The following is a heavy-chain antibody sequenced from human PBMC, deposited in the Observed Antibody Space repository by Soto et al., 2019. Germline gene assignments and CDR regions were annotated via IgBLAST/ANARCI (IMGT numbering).Heavy chain of an antibody. CDR1: GFTFSSYS. Sequence: GGSLRLSCAASGFTFSSYSMNWVRQAPGKGLEWISYISSSGHTIYYRDSVKGRFTISRDNSRNTLFLQMNSLRAEDTAVYYCARDFYRYYDSSGYYRSPAYWGQGTLVTVSS. CDR3: ARDFYRYYDSSGYYRSPAY. CDR2: ISSSGHTI. V-gene: IGHV3-48*01. D-gene: IGHD3-22*01. J-gene: IGHJ4*02.